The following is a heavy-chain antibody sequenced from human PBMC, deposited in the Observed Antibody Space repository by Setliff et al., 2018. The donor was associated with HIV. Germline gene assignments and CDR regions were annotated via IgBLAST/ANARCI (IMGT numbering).Heavy chain of an antibody. CDR2: NIPMFGTV. V-gene: IGHV1-69*13. D-gene: IGHD6-13*01. Sequence: ASVKVSCKASGGTFGSYAISWVRQAPGQGLEWLGGNIPMFGTVSYAQKFQGRVTITADESTTTVYMELSSLTSDDTAVYYCARGAPPGNPGHLDYWGQGTQVTVSS. CDR3: ARGAPPGNPGHLDY. J-gene: IGHJ4*02. CDR1: GGTFGSYA.